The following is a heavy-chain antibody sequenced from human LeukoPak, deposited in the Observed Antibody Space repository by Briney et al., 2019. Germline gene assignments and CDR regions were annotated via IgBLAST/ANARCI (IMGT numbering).Heavy chain of an antibody. CDR1: GFTFSSYE. V-gene: IGHV3-48*03. CDR2: ISSSGSTI. D-gene: IGHD3-16*01. Sequence: GGSLRLSCAASGFTFSSYEMNWVRQAPGKGLEWVSYISSSGSTIYYADSVKGRFTISRDNAKNPLYLQMNSLRAEDTAVYYCARDEGDYVWGSLSIWGQGTLVTVSS. CDR3: ARDEGDYVWGSLSI. J-gene: IGHJ4*02.